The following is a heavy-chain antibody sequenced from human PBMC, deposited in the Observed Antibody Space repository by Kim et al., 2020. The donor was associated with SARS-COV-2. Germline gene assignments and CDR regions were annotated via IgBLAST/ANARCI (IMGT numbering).Heavy chain of an antibody. CDR2: INPSGGST. J-gene: IGHJ3*02. CDR3: ARAGEYSSGWSDAFDI. CDR1: GYTFTSYY. Sequence: ASVKVSCKASGYTFTSYYMHWVRQAPGQGLEWMGIINPSGGSTSYAQKFRGRVTMTRDTSTSTVYMELSSLRSEDTAVYYCARAGEYSSGWSDAFDIWGQGTMVTVSS. V-gene: IGHV1-46*01. D-gene: IGHD6-19*01.